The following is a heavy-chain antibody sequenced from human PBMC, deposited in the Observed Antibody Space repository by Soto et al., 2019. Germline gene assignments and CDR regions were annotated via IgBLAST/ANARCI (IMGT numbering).Heavy chain of an antibody. CDR3: ARASVRGVITS. CDR2: ARNKPKGYTT. CDR1: GFTFSDHY. D-gene: IGHD3-10*01. V-gene: IGHV3-72*01. Sequence: EVQLVESGGGLVQPGGSLRLSCAASGFTFSDHYMDWVRQAPGLGLEWVGRARNKPKGYTTEYAASVKGRFTISRDDAQNSLYLQMNSLKTEDTAVYYCARASVRGVITSWGQGTLVTVSS. J-gene: IGHJ4*02.